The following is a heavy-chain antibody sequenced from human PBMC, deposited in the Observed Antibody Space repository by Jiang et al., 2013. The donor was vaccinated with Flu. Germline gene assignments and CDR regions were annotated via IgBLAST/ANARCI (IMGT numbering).Heavy chain of an antibody. CDR2: INPNSGGT. CDR1: GYTFTGYY. V-gene: IGHV1-2*06. CDR3: AREPPSRVGATPHWFDS. D-gene: IGHD1-26*01. Sequence: AEVKKPGASVKVSCKASGYTFTGYYMHWVRQAPGQGLEWMGRINPNSGGTNYAQKFQGRVTMTRDTSISTAYMELSRLRSDDTAVYYCAREPPSRVGATPHWFDSWGQGTLVTVSS. J-gene: IGHJ5*01.